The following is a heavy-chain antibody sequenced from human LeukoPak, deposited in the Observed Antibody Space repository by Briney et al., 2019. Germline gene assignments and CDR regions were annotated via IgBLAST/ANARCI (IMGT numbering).Heavy chain of an antibody. Sequence: KAGGSLRLSCAASGFTFSDYYMSWIRQAPGKGLEWVSYISSSSSYTNYADSVKGRFTISRDNAKNSLYLQMNSLRAEDTAVYYCARDPQRYCSSTSCYVDWGQGTLVTVSS. CDR3: ARDPQRYCSSTSCYVD. CDR2: ISSSSSYT. CDR1: GFTFSDYY. J-gene: IGHJ4*02. D-gene: IGHD2-2*01. V-gene: IGHV3-11*06.